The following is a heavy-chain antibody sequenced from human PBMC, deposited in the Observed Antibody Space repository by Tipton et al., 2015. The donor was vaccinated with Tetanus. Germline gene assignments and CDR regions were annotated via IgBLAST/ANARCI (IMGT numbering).Heavy chain of an antibody. V-gene: IGHV4-59*07. CDR2: IFDTGST. CDR3: ARGWGSSWYYFDN. CDR1: GGSISSFY. Sequence: GLVKPSDTLSLTCTVSGGSISSFYWTWIRQPPGKGLEWIGYIFDTGSTNYNPSLKSRVTMSVDTSKNQFSLHLTSVTAADTAVYYCARGWGSSWYYFDNWGQGTLVTVSS. J-gene: IGHJ4*02. D-gene: IGHD6-13*01.